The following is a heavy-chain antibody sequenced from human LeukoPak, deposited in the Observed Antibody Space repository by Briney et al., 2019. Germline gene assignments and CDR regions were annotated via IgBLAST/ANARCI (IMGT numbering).Heavy chain of an antibody. V-gene: IGHV4-39*07. D-gene: IGHD1-26*01. CDR3: AMGERSPPNYYNYMDV. J-gene: IGHJ6*03. CDR2: IYENGDT. Sequence: SETLSLTCSVSGGPIRGSDSYWTWTRQAPGKGLEFIGSIYENGDTYDNPSLRSRVSISVDTSKNQFSLKVTSVTAADTAVYYCAMGERSPPNYYNYMDVWGKGATVTVSS. CDR1: GGPIRGSDSY.